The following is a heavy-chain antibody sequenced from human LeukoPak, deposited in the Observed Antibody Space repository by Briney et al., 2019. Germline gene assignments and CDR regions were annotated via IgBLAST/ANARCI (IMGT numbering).Heavy chain of an antibody. J-gene: IGHJ5*02. V-gene: IGHV3-9*01. CDR2: ISWNSGSI. Sequence: GRSLRLSCAASGFTFDDYAMHWVRQAPGKGLEWVSGISWNSGSIGYADSVKGRFTISRDNSKNTVSLQMNSLRAEDTALYYCARDLDWGAFDAWGQGTLVTVSS. CDR3: ARDLDWGAFDA. CDR1: GFTFDDYA. D-gene: IGHD3-9*01.